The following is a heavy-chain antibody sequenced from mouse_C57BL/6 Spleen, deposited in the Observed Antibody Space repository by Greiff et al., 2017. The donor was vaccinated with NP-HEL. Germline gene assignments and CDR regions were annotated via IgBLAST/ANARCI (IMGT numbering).Heavy chain of an antibody. D-gene: IGHD1-1*01. CDR3: ARGGFYYGSSRGYFDV. CDR1: GYTFTGYW. Sequence: QVQLQQSGAELMKPGASVKLSCKATGYTFTGYWIEWVKQRPGHGLEWIGELLPGSGSTNYNEKFKGKATFTADTSSNTAYMQLSSLTTEDSAIYYCARGGFYYGSSRGYFDVWGTGTTVTVSS. J-gene: IGHJ1*03. CDR2: LLPGSGST. V-gene: IGHV1-9*01.